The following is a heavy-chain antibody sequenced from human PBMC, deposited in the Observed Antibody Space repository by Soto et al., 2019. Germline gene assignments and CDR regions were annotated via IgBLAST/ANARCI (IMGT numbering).Heavy chain of an antibody. V-gene: IGHV3-23*01. D-gene: IGHD4-17*01. CDR1: GFTFSSYA. CDR3: GGYCPDDYGHLCFDY. J-gene: IGHJ4*02. CDR2: ISGSGGTT. Sequence: GGSLRLSCAASGFTFSSYAMSWVRQAPGRGLEWVSGISGSGGTTYYADSVRGRFTISRDNSKNTLYLQVNSLRAEDTAVYYCGGYCPDDYGHLCFDYWGKGPLVTVPS.